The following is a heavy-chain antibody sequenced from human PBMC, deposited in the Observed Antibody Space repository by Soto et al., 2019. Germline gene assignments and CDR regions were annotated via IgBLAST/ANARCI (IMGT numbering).Heavy chain of an antibody. Sequence: WTWIRQPPGKGLEWIGFMYNSGSTHYNPSLKSRVTIPLDTSKNQFSLNLRSVTAADTAVYYCASMGYHYGSGSYPLDYWGQGTLVTVSS. J-gene: IGHJ4*02. V-gene: IGHV4-59*08. CDR2: MYNSGST. CDR3: ASMGYHYGSGSYPLDY. D-gene: IGHD3-10*01.